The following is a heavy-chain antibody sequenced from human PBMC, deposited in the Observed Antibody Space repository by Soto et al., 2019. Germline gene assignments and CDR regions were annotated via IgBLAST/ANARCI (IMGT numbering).Heavy chain of an antibody. CDR1: GYTFTSYG. D-gene: IGHD2-2*01. CDR3: ARAHKVPAASDAFDI. V-gene: IGHV1-18*01. Sequence: ASVKVSCKASGYTFTSYGTSWVRQAPGQGLEWMGWISAYNGNTNYAQKLQGRVTMTTDTSTSTAYMELRSLRSDDTAVYYCARAHKVPAASDAFDIWGQGTMVTVSS. CDR2: ISAYNGNT. J-gene: IGHJ3*02.